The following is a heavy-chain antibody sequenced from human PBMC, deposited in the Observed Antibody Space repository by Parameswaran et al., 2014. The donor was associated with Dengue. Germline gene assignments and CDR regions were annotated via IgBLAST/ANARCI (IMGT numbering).Heavy chain of an antibody. J-gene: IGHJ4*02. D-gene: IGHD3-3*01. CDR3: ARVRDGGITIFGVTKPHFDY. CDR2: IIPIFGTA. Sequence: VRQMPGKGLEWMGGIIPIFGTANYAQKFQGRVTITADESTSTAYMELSSLRSEDTAVYYCARVRDGGITIFGVTKPHFDYWGQGTPVTVSS. V-gene: IGHV1-69*01.